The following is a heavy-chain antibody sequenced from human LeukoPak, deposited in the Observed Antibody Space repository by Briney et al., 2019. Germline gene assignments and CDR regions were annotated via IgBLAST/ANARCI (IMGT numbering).Heavy chain of an antibody. V-gene: IGHV1-18*01. D-gene: IGHD6-13*01. CDR2: ISAYNGNT. J-gene: IGHJ4*02. CDR1: GYTFNGYA. Sequence: ASVKVSCKASGYTFNGYAMNWVQQAPGQGLEWMGWISAYNGNTNYAQKLQGRVTMTTDTSTSTAYMELRSLRSDDTAVYYCAMYSSSYDYRGQGTLVTVSS. CDR3: AMYSSSYDY.